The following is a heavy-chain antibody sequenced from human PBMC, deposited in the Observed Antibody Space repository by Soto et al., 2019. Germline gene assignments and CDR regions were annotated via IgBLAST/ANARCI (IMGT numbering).Heavy chain of an antibody. CDR1: GFTVSSNY. CDR3: ARDRAGPYPDAFDI. Sequence: GGSLRLSCAASGFTVSSNYMSWVRQAPGKGLEWVSVIYSGGSTYYADSVKGRFTISRDNSKNTLYLQMNSLRAEDTAVYYCARDRAGPYPDAFDIWGQGTMVTVSS. V-gene: IGHV3-66*01. J-gene: IGHJ3*02. D-gene: IGHD6-19*01. CDR2: IYSGGST.